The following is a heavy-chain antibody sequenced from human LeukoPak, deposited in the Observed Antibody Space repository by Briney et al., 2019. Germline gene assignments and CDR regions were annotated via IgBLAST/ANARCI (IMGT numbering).Heavy chain of an antibody. Sequence: GGSLRLSCAASGLTFSAYGMHWVRQAPGKGLEWVAIISYDGSNKYYADSVKGRFTISRDNSKNTLYLQMNSLRAEDTAVYYCAKEVTRPNRAVAGLNYWGRGTLVTVSS. D-gene: IGHD6-19*01. J-gene: IGHJ4*02. CDR2: ISYDGSNK. CDR1: GLTFSAYG. CDR3: AKEVTRPNRAVAGLNY. V-gene: IGHV3-30*18.